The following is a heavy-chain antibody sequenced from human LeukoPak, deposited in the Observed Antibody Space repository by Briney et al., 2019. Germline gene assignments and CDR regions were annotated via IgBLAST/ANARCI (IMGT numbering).Heavy chain of an antibody. V-gene: IGHV4-39*01. CDR1: GGSISSSRYY. D-gene: IGHD2-2*01. CDR2: IYYSGNT. CDR3: ARQDVGSEYHFDY. J-gene: IGHJ4*02. Sequence: SETLSLTCTVSGGSISSSRYYWGWIRQPPGKGLEWIGSIYYSGNTYYNPSLKSRVTISVDTSKNQFSLRLNSVTAADTAVYYCARQDVGSEYHFDYWGQGTLVTVSS.